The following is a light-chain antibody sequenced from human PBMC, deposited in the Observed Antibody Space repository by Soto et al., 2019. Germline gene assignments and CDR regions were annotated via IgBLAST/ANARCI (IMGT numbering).Light chain of an antibody. V-gene: IGKV3-15*01. CDR3: QHYNNWRWT. J-gene: IGKJ1*01. CDR1: QSVSSN. CDR2: GAS. Sequence: EIVMTQSPATLSVSPGERATLSCRASQSVSSNLACYQQKPGQAPRLLIYGASTRATGIPARFSGSGSGTDFTLTISSLQSEDFAVYYCQHYNNWRWTFGQGTQVEIK.